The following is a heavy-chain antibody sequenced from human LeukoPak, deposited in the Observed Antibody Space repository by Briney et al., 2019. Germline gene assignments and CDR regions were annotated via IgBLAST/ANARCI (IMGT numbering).Heavy chain of an antibody. D-gene: IGHD3-16*02. Sequence: SGTLSLTCAVPGGSISSSSYYWGWIRQPPGKGLEWIGSIYYSGSTYYNPSLKSRVTISVDTSKNQFSLKLSSVTAADTAVYYCARAHYDYVWGSYQGYNWFDPWGQGTLVTVSS. CDR2: IYYSGST. V-gene: IGHV4-39*07. CDR3: ARAHYDYVWGSYQGYNWFDP. CDR1: GGSISSSSYY. J-gene: IGHJ5*02.